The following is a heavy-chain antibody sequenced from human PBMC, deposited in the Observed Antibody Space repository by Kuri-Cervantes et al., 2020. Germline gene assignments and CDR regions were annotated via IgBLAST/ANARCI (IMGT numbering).Heavy chain of an antibody. D-gene: IGHD6-19*01. CDR3: ARGIIAVAGMPLS. J-gene: IGHJ5*02. CDR2: IYHSGST. Sequence: ESLKISCAVYGGSFSGYYWSWIRQPPGKGLEWIGYIYHSGSTYYNPSLKSRVTISVDRSKNQFSLKLSSVTAADTAVYYCARGIIAVAGMPLSWGQGTLVTVSS. V-gene: IGHV4-34*01. CDR1: GGSFSGYY.